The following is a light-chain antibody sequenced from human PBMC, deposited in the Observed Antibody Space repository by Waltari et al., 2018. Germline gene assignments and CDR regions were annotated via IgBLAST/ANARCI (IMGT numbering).Light chain of an antibody. V-gene: IGLV2-14*01. CDR2: EVK. J-gene: IGLJ3*02. CDR3: SSYTTRSTWV. Sequence: QSALTQTASVSASPGQSITMSCTGTINDIGRFDFVSWYQQHPGQAPRLLIYEVKYRPSGVSDRFSGSKSDNPASLTIFGLQAEDEADYYCSSYTTRSTWVFGGGTKLTVL. CDR1: INDIGRFDF.